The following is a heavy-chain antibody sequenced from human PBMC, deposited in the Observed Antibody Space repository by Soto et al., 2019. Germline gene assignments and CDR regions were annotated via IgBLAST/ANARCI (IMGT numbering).Heavy chain of an antibody. J-gene: IGHJ1*01. CDR2: LNIAGTI. Sequence: SETLSLTCAVSGDSISSFNCYWVRQHAGKGSEWVGRLNIAGTINYNPSLKTRITMSMDTSQNQISLHLRAVTAADTAIYYCARYRGEYTNSWLCYFAHWGQGTLVTVSS. CDR1: GDSISSFN. V-gene: IGHV4-59*10. D-gene: IGHD6-19*01. CDR3: ARYRGEYTNSWLCYFAH.